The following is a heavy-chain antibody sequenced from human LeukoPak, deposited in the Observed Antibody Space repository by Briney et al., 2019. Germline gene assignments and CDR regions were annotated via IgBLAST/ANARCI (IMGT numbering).Heavy chain of an antibody. Sequence: PGGSLRLSCAASGFTFSSYWMSWVRQAPGKGLEWVANIKQDGSEKYYVDSVKGRFTISRDNAKNSLYLQMNSLRAEDTSVYYCARDRDIAVAGSFDYWGQGTLVTVSS. CDR1: GFTFSSYW. J-gene: IGHJ4*02. CDR2: IKQDGSEK. CDR3: ARDRDIAVAGSFDY. V-gene: IGHV3-7*01. D-gene: IGHD6-19*01.